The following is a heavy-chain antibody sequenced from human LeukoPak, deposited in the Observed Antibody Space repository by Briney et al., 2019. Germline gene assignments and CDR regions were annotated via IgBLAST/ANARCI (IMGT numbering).Heavy chain of an antibody. Sequence: GGSLRLSCAASGFTFSNYWMHWVRHSPGKGLMWVSRINSDGTTTRYADSVKGRFTISRDNAKNTLYLQINSLRAEDTAVYYCVRAPATVKFDPWGQGTLVTVSS. CDR2: INSDGTTT. V-gene: IGHV3-74*01. CDR1: GFTFSNYW. J-gene: IGHJ5*02. D-gene: IGHD3-16*02. CDR3: VRAPATVKFDP.